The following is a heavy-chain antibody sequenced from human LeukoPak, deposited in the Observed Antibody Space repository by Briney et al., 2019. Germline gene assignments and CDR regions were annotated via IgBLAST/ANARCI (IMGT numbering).Heavy chain of an antibody. V-gene: IGHV3-21*01. CDR3: ARMGDSSGWYEYFQH. CDR1: GFTFSSYS. J-gene: IGHJ1*01. CDR2: ISSSSSYI. D-gene: IGHD6-19*01. Sequence: GGSLRLSCAASGFTFSSYSMNCVRQARGKGVEWVSSISSSSSYIYYADSVKRRFTISRDNAKNSLYLQMNSMRAEDTAVYYCARMGDSSGWYEYFQHWGQGTLVTVSS.